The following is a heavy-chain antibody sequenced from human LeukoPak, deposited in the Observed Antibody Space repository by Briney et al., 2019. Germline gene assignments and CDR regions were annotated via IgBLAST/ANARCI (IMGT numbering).Heavy chain of an antibody. Sequence: GGSLRLSCAASGFTFSNYGMHWVRQAPGKGLDWVAFIHYDGSNKYYADSVKGRFTISRDDSKNTLYLQMNSLRAEDTAVYYCARVLPGYFDYWGQGTLVTVSS. CDR2: IHYDGSNK. V-gene: IGHV3-30*02. J-gene: IGHJ4*02. CDR1: GFTFSNYG. CDR3: ARVLPGYFDY.